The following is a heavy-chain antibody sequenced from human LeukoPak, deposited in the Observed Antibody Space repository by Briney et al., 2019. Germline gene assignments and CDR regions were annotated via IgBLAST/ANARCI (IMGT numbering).Heavy chain of an antibody. J-gene: IGHJ4*02. CDR1: GYTFTSYY. D-gene: IGHD6-6*01. Sequence: ASVKVSCKASGYTFTSYYMHWVRQAPGQGLEWMGIINPSGGSTSYAQKFQGRVTMTRDTSTSTVYMELSSLRSEDTAVYYCARGDHSSSSSVPTLDYWGQGTLVTVSS. CDR2: INPSGGST. CDR3: ARGDHSSSSSVPTLDY. V-gene: IGHV1-46*01.